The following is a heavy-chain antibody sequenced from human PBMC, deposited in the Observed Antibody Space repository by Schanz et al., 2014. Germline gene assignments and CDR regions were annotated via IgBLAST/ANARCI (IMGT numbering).Heavy chain of an antibody. J-gene: IGHJ4*02. V-gene: IGHV3-30*09. CDR2: ITYDGSNK. CDR3: AGDWASGRYYSDY. CDR1: GFTFGGYA. Sequence: VQLVESGGGLVQPGRSLRLSCAASGFTFGGYAMHWVRQAAGKGLEWVAAITYDGSNKYYAESVKGRFAISRDNSKDTLYLQMNSLRTEDTAVYYCAGDWASGRYYSDYWGQGTLVTVSS. D-gene: IGHD1-26*01.